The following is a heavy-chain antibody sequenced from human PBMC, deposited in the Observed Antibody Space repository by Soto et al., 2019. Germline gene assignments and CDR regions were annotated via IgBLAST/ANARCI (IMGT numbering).Heavy chain of an antibody. J-gene: IGHJ4*02. D-gene: IGHD3-16*01. CDR2: IKQDGSEK. CDR3: ARDKYYDYIWAPLLGDY. CDR1: GFTFSSYW. Sequence: GGSLRLSCAASGFTFSSYWMSWVRQAPGKGLEWVANIKQDGSEKYYVDSVKGRFTISRDNAKNSLYLQMNSLRAEDTAVYYCARDKYYDYIWAPLLGDYWGQGTLVTVSS. V-gene: IGHV3-7*01.